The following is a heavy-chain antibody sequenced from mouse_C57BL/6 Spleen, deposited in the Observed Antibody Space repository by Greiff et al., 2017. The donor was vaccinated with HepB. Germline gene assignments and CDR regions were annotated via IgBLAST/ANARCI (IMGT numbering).Heavy chain of an antibody. CDR2: INPNNGGT. CDR1: GYTFTDYY. CDR3: ARGKLYGSTWFAY. D-gene: IGHD1-1*01. Sequence: VQLQQSGPELVKPGASVKISCKASGYTFTDYYMNWVKQSHGKSLEWIGDINPNNGGTSYNQKFKGKATLTVDKSSSTAYMELRSLTSEDSAVYYCARGKLYGSTWFAYWGQGTLVTVSA. V-gene: IGHV1-26*01. J-gene: IGHJ3*01.